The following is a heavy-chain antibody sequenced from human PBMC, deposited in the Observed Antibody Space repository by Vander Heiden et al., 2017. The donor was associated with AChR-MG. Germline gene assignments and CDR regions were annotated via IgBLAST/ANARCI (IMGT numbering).Heavy chain of an antibody. CDR1: GSSSSSYD. D-gene: IGHD3-10*01. V-gene: IGHV4-59*01. CDR2: IYYSGST. CDR3: ARVQLLWDT. Sequence: QVQLQESDPGLVKPSETLSLTCTGSGSSSSSYDRGWVLQPPGKRLWWIGYIYYSGSTNYSPSLKSRVTISVDTSKIQFSLKLSSVTSADTAVYYCARVQLLWDTWGQGTLVTVSS. J-gene: IGHJ5*02.